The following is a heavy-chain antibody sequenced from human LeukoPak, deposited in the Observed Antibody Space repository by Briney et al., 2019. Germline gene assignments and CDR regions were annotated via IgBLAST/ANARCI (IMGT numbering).Heavy chain of an antibody. Sequence: SVKVSCKASGGTFSSYTISWVRQAPGQGLEWMGRVIPILGIANYAQKFQGRVTITADKSTSTAYMELSSLRSEDTAVYYCARGFLGYCSGGSCYWFDPWGQGTLVTVSS. J-gene: IGHJ5*02. V-gene: IGHV1-69*02. CDR1: GGTFSSYT. CDR3: ARGFLGYCSGGSCYWFDP. CDR2: VIPILGIA. D-gene: IGHD2-15*01.